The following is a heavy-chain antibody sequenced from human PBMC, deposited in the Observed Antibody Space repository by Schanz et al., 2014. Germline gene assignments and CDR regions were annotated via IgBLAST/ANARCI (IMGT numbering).Heavy chain of an antibody. J-gene: IGHJ5*02. V-gene: IGHV3-48*01. D-gene: IGHD2-2*01. CDR1: EFSFSSFG. Sequence: EVQLVESGGGLVQPRGSLRLSCAASEFSFSSFGMNWVRQAPGKGLEWVSYISSSSSTIYYADSVKGRFTISRDNAKNSLYLQMNSLRAEDTGVYYCARDRRRYCSTASCLHDKWFDPWGQGTLVIVSS. CDR2: ISSSSSTI. CDR3: ARDRRRYCSTASCLHDKWFDP.